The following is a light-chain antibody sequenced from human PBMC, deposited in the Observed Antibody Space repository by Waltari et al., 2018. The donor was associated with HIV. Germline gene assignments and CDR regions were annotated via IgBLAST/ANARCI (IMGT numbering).Light chain of an antibody. V-gene: IGKV1-6*01. CDR1: QGVKSD. CDR2: AVS. CDR3: LQDYNYPPT. Sequence: AIQMTQYPSSLSASVGDKVTITCRASQGVKSDLGWYQQRPGKAPNLLIYAVSSLQTGVPSRFSGSGSGTTFTLTISSLQPEDFATYYCLQDYNYPPTFGQGTKV. J-gene: IGKJ1*01.